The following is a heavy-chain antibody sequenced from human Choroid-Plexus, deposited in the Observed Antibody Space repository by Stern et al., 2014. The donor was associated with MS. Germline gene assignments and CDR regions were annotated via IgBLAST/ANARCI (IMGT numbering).Heavy chain of an antibody. J-gene: IGHJ6*02. D-gene: IGHD3-3*01. CDR2: INPNTGGT. CDR3: ARDQRGITIFGVVTDYYYLGMDV. Sequence: VQLVQSGAEVKQPGASVKVSCKTSGYIFTGYYIHWVRQAPGQGLEWMAWINPNTGGTKYAQKFQGRVTMSRDTSNSTAYVELSSLTSDDTAVYYCARDQRGITIFGVVTDYYYLGMDVWGQGTTVTVSS. V-gene: IGHV1-2*02. CDR1: GYIFTGYY.